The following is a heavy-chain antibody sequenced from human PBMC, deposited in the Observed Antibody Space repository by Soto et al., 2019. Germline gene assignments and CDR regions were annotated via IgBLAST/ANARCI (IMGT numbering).Heavy chain of an antibody. J-gene: IGHJ5*02. CDR1: EFTVSSNY. D-gene: IGHD3-3*02. CDR2: IYSGGTT. Sequence: GGSLRLSCTASEFTVSSNYMNWVRQAPGKGLEWVSVIYSGGTTYYADSVKGRFTISRDNSKNTLYLQMNSLRAEDTAMYYCARAIRGNWFDPWGQGTLVTVSS. CDR3: ARAIRGNWFDP. V-gene: IGHV3-66*01.